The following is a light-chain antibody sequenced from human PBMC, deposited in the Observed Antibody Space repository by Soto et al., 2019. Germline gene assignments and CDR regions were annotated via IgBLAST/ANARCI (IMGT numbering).Light chain of an antibody. CDR2: EVS. V-gene: IGLV2-14*01. J-gene: IGLJ1*01. CDR3: SSYTSSQAYV. CDR1: GSDVGDYDY. Sequence: QSVLIQPASVSGSPGESITISCTGTGSDVGDYDYVSWYQHHPGKAPKLMIYEVSNRPSGVSNRFSGSKSGNTASLTISGLQAEDEADYFCSSYTSSQAYVFGTGTKVTVL.